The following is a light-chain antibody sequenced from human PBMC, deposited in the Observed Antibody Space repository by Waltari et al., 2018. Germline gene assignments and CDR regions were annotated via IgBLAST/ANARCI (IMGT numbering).Light chain of an antibody. Sequence: EIVLTQSPATLSLSPGERATLSSRASQSVSNYLAWYQQRPGQAPRLLIYDASTRATGIPARFSGSGSGTDFTLTISSLEPEDFAVYYCQKRSDWPLTFGGGTKVEIK. V-gene: IGKV3-11*01. CDR1: QSVSNY. CDR3: QKRSDWPLT. CDR2: DAS. J-gene: IGKJ4*01.